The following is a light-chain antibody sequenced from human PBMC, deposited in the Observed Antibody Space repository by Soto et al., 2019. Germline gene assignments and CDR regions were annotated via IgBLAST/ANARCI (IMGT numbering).Light chain of an antibody. V-gene: IGLV4-69*01. CDR1: SGHSSYA. CDR3: QTWGTGPWV. Sequence: QLVLTQSPSASASLGASVRLTSTLSSGHSSYAIAWHQQQPEKGPRYLMKINSDGSHRKGDGIPDRFSGSSSGAERYLTISSLQSEDEADYYCQTWGTGPWVFGGGTKVTVL. CDR2: INSDGSH. J-gene: IGLJ3*02.